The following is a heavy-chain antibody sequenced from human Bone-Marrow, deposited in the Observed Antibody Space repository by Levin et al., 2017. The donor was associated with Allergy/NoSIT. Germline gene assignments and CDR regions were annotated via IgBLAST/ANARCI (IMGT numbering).Heavy chain of an antibody. Sequence: SCAASGFAFSNYWMHWVRQAPGKGLVWVSRINRGGSSTTYADSVKGRFTISRDNAKNTLYLQMNSLRAEATAVYYCARDPFAYNFGSGSYLDYWGQGALVSVSS. CDR1: GFAFSNYW. V-gene: IGHV3-74*01. CDR2: INRGGSST. D-gene: IGHD3-10*01. J-gene: IGHJ4*02. CDR3: ARDPFAYNFGSGSYLDY.